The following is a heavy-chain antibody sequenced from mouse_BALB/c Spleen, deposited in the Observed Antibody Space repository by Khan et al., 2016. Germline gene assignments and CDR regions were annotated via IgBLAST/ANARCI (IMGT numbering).Heavy chain of an antibody. CDR2: VNPSNDYT. CDR3: TREEWLLGFVDY. CDR1: GYTFTSYT. D-gene: IGHD2-3*01. Sequence: QVQLQQSGAELARPGASLKMFCKASGYTFTSYTMFWVKQRPGQGLEWLGYVNPSNDYTDYNQKFKDKATLTADKSSSTAYMQLNSLTSEDSAVYYSTREEWLLGFVDYWGQGTTLTVSS. J-gene: IGHJ2*01. V-gene: IGHV1-4*01.